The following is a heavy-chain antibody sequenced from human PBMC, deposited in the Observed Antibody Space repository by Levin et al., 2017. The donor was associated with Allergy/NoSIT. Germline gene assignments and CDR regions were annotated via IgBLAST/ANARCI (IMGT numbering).Heavy chain of an antibody. V-gene: IGHV1-2*02. D-gene: IGHD2-2*01. Sequence: GASVKVSCKASGYTFTGYYMHWVRQAPGQGLEWMGWINPNSGGTNYAQKFQGRVTMTRDTSISTAYMELSRLRSDDTAVYYCARGYCSSTSCYLEQITPPTNAFDIWGQGTMVTVSS. CDR1: GYTFTGYY. CDR2: INPNSGGT. J-gene: IGHJ3*02. CDR3: ARGYCSSTSCYLEQITPPTNAFDI.